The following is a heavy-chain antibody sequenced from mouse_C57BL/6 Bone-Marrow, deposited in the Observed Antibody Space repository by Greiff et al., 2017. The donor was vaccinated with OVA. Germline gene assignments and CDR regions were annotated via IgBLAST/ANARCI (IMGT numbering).Heavy chain of an antibody. Sequence: EVQRVESGGGLVKPGGSLKLSCAASGFTFSDYGMHWVRQAPEKGLEWVAYISSGSSTIYYADTVKGRFTISRDNAKNTLFLQETSLRSEETAMYDCARANCCGSSRYFDVWGTGTTVTVSA. CDR2: ISSGSSTI. D-gene: IGHD1-1*01. V-gene: IGHV5-17*01. J-gene: IGHJ1*03. CDR1: GFTFSDYG. CDR3: ARANCCGSSRYFDV.